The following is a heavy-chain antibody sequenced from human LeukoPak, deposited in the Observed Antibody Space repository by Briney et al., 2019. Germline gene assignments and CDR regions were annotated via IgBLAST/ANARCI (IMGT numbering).Heavy chain of an antibody. Sequence: GASVKVSCKASGYTFTNYDFSWVRQALGQGLEWMGWISTYSGSTNYAQKLQGRVTITADESTSTAYMELSSLRSEDTAVYYCASYKDSSGYHWGAFDIWGQGTMVTVSS. J-gene: IGHJ3*02. CDR1: GYTFTNYD. CDR3: ASYKDSSGYHWGAFDI. CDR2: ISTYSGST. V-gene: IGHV1-18*01. D-gene: IGHD3-22*01.